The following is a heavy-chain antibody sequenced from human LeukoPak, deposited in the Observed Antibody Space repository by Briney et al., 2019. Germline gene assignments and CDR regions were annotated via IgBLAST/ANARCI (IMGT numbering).Heavy chain of an antibody. V-gene: IGHV1-46*01. CDR3: VRDRDYYDSSGYYDY. J-gene: IGHJ4*02. CDR1: GYTFTSYY. Sequence: ASVKVSCKASGYTFTSYYMHWVRQAPGQGLEWMGIINPSGGSTSYAQKFRGRVTMTRDTSTSTVYMELSSLRSEDTAVYYCVRDRDYYDSSGYYDYWGQGTLVTVSS. CDR2: INPSGGST. D-gene: IGHD3-22*01.